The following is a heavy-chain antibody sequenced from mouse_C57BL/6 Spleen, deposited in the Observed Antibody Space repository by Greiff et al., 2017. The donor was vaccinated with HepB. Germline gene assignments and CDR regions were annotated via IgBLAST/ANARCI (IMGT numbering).Heavy chain of an antibody. Sequence: VQLQQSGPELVKPGASVKIPCKASGYTFTDYNMDWVKQSHGKSLEWIGDINPNNGGTIYNQKFKGKATLTVDKSSSTAYMELRSLTSEDTAVYYCARSTYYSKRYYAMDYWGQGTSVTVSS. V-gene: IGHV1-18*01. CDR3: ARSTYYSKRYYAMDY. CDR1: GYTFTDYN. J-gene: IGHJ4*01. D-gene: IGHD2-5*01. CDR2: INPNNGGT.